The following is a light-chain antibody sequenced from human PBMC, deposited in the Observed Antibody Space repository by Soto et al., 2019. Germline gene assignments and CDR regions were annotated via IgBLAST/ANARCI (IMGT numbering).Light chain of an antibody. Sequence: QSALTQPASVSGSPGQSITISCTGTSSDVGSYNLVSWYQQRPGKAPKLMIYEGNKRPSGVSNRFSGSKSANTASLTISGLQTEDEAEYYCCSYAGTNTFVFGTGTKLTVL. V-gene: IGLV2-23*01. J-gene: IGLJ1*01. CDR3: CSYAGTNTFV. CDR2: EGN. CDR1: SSDVGSYNL.